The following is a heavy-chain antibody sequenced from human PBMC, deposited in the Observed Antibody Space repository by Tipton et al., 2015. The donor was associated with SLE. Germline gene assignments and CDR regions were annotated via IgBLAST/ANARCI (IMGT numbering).Heavy chain of an antibody. Sequence: TLSLTCAVYGGSFSGYYWSWIRQPPGKGLEWIGYIYYSGSTNYNPSLKSRVTISVDTSKNQFSLKLSSVAAADTAVYYCARWGIAAGGFDYWGQGTLVTVSS. V-gene: IGHV4-59*01. D-gene: IGHD6-13*01. J-gene: IGHJ4*02. CDR3: ARWGIAAGGFDY. CDR2: IYYSGST. CDR1: GGSFSGYY.